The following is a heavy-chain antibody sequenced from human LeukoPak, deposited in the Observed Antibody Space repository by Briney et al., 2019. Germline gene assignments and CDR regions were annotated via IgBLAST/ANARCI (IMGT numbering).Heavy chain of an antibody. CDR1: GFTFSTYA. Sequence: GGSLRLSCAAPGFTFSTYAMSWVCQAPGKGLEWVSAISGSGGSTYYADSVKGRFTISRDNSMHTLYLQMNSLRAEDTAIYYCAKDFFVGPTHWQGFGSWGQGTLVTVSS. CDR3: AKDFFVGPTHWQGFGS. J-gene: IGHJ4*02. CDR2: ISGSGGST. D-gene: IGHD3-3*01. V-gene: IGHV3-23*01.